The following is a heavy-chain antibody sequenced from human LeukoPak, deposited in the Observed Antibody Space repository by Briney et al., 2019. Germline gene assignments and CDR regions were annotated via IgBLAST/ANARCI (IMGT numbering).Heavy chain of an antibody. J-gene: IGHJ6*04. CDR1: GGTFSSYA. Sequence: SVKVSCKAPGGTFSSYAISWVRQAPGQGLEWMGGIIPIFGTANYAQKFQGRVTITADESTSTAYMELSSLRSEDTAVYYCARTAMYGSGSGYYYGMDVWGKGTTVTVSS. CDR3: ARTAMYGSGSGYYYGMDV. CDR2: IIPIFGTA. V-gene: IGHV1-69*13. D-gene: IGHD3-10*01.